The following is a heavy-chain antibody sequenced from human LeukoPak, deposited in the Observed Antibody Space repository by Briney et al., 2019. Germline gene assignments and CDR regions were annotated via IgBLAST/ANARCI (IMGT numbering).Heavy chain of an antibody. CDR1: GGSISSSSYY. D-gene: IGHD5-18*01. J-gene: IGHJ3*02. Sequence: PSETLSLTCTVSGGSISSSSYYWGWIRQPPGKGLEWIGSIYYSGSTYYNPSLKSRVTISVDTSKNQFSLKLSSVTAADTAVYYCARQHESPTAMVLDDAFDIWGQGTMVTVSS. CDR2: IYYSGST. V-gene: IGHV4-39*01. CDR3: ARQHESPTAMVLDDAFDI.